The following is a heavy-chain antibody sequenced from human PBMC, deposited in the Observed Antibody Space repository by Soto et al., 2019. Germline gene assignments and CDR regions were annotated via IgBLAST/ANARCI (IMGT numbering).Heavy chain of an antibody. V-gene: IGHV3-15*01. J-gene: IGHJ6*03. D-gene: IGHD3-22*01. Sequence: GGSLRLSCAASGFTFSNAWMSWVRQAPGKGLEWVGCIKSKTDGGTTDYAAPVKGRFTISRDDSKNTLYLQMNSLKTEDTAVYYCTHHLYDSSGYYYYYYMDVWGKGTTVTVSS. CDR1: GFTFSNAW. CDR3: THHLYDSSGYYYYYYMDV. CDR2: IKSKTDGGTT.